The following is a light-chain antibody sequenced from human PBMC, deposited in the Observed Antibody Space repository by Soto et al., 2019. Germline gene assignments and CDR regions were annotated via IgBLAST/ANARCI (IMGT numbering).Light chain of an antibody. CDR2: AAS. CDR1: QIINNW. Sequence: EIEVTESPSTLCAYMGDRDPRTCVASQIINNWLAWYQQKPGKAPKRLIYAASTLQSGVPSRFSGSGSGTEFTLTISSLQPEDVATYYCQQYNIAPWTFGQGTKVDIK. V-gene: IGKV1-5*01. J-gene: IGKJ1*01. CDR3: QQYNIAPWT.